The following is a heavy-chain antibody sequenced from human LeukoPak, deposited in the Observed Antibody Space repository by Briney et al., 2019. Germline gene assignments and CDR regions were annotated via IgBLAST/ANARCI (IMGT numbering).Heavy chain of an antibody. J-gene: IGHJ3*02. CDR3: ARDYYYDSSGYYYDAFDI. CDR1: GFTFSSYA. CDR2: ISSSSSTI. V-gene: IGHV3-48*02. D-gene: IGHD3-22*01. Sequence: PGRSLRLSCAASGFTFSSYAMHWVRQAPGKGLEWVSYISSSSSTIYYADSVKGRFTISRDNAKNSLYLQMNSLRDEDTAVYYCARDYYYDSSGYYYDAFDIWGQGTMVTVSS.